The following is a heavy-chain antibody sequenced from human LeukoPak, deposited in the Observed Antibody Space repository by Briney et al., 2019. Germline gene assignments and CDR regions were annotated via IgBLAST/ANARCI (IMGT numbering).Heavy chain of an antibody. CDR2: ISSSGST. Sequence: SETLSLTCSVSGGSMSSYYWSWIRQPAGKGLEWIGRISSSGSTNYNPSLKSRVTISVDTSKNQFSLKLSSVAAADTAVYFCARGPYSYDSSGAFDIWGQGTMVTVSS. J-gene: IGHJ3*02. CDR3: ARGPYSYDSSGAFDI. D-gene: IGHD3-22*01. V-gene: IGHV4-4*07. CDR1: GGSMSSYY.